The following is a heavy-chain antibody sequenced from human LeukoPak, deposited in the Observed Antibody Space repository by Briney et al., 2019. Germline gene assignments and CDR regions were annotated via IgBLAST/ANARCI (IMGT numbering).Heavy chain of an antibody. V-gene: IGHV3-33*01. J-gene: IGHJ4*02. Sequence: PGGSLRLSCAASGFTFSSYGMHWVRQAPGEGLVWLAVIWYDGSEKYYADSVKGRVTISRDNSKNTLYLQMSSLRVEDTALYYCVRGGCRSTSCYDYWGQGTLVTVSS. D-gene: IGHD2-2*01. CDR3: VRGGCRSTSCYDY. CDR2: IWYDGSEK. CDR1: GFTFSSYG.